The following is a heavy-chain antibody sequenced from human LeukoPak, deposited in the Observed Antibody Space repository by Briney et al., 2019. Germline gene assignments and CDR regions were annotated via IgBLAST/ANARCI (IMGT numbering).Heavy chain of an antibody. Sequence: PGGSLRLSCAASGFTFSDYYMSWIRQAPGRGLEFLSHISNSGITQYYADSVKGRLTISRDNTKNSLYLQIDGLRAEDTAVYYCARAFSFDSWGQGTLVTVSS. CDR2: ISNSGITQ. J-gene: IGHJ4*02. CDR1: GFTFSDYY. D-gene: IGHD3-16*01. V-gene: IGHV3-11*04. CDR3: ARAFSFDS.